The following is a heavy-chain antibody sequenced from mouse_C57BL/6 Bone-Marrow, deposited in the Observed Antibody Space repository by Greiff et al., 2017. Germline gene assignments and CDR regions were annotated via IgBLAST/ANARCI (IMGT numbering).Heavy chain of an antibody. CDR1: GYTFTSYW. Sequence: VQLQQSGAELAKPGASVKLSCKASGYTFTSYWMNWVKQRPGQGLEWIGYINPSSGYTTYNQTLKDKATLTADKSSSTADMRLRSLTYEDSAVYYCARLLAYWGQGTTLTVSS. CDR3: ARLLAY. CDR2: INPSSGYT. V-gene: IGHV1-7*01. D-gene: IGHD2-1*01. J-gene: IGHJ2*01.